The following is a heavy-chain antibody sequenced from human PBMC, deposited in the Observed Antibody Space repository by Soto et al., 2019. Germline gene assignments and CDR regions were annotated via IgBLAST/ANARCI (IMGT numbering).Heavy chain of an antibody. Sequence: GASVKVSCKASGYTFTGYYMHWVRQAPGQGLEWMGWINPNSGGTNYAQKFQGRVTMTRDTSISTAYMELSRLRSDDTAVYYCARVIVGATPGDAFDIWGQGTMVTVS. CDR3: ARVIVGATPGDAFDI. D-gene: IGHD1-26*01. CDR1: GYTFTGYY. J-gene: IGHJ3*02. V-gene: IGHV1-2*02. CDR2: INPNSGGT.